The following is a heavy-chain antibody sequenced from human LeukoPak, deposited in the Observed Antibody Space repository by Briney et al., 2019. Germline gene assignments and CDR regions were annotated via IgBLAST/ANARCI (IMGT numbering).Heavy chain of an antibody. CDR2: IYYSMST. CDR1: GDSISSGPYY. Sequence: SETLSLTCTVSGDSISSGPYYWGWIRQPPGKGLEWIGTIYYSMSTYYNPSLKSRVTISVDTSKNQFSLKLSSVTAADTAVYYCAAHNGDYEYFQHWGQGTLVTVSS. J-gene: IGHJ1*01. V-gene: IGHV4-39*07. CDR3: AAHNGDYEYFQH. D-gene: IGHD4-17*01.